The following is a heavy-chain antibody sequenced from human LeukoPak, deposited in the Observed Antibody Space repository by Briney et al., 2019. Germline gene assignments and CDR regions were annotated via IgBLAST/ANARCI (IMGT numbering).Heavy chain of an antibody. J-gene: IGHJ4*02. CDR2: IHYTGST. CDR1: GGSISSYY. CDR3: AAGSESYDTRGYSYYFDY. Sequence: SETLSLTCTVSGGSISSYYWSWIRQPPRKGLEWIGYIHYTGSTNYNPSLKSRVTISVDTSKNQFSLKLSSVTAADTAVYYCAAGSESYDTRGYSYYFDYWGQGTLVTVSS. V-gene: IGHV4-59*01. D-gene: IGHD3-22*01.